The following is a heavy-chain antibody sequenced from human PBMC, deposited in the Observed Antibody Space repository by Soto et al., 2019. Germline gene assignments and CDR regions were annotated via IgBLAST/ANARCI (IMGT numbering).Heavy chain of an antibody. V-gene: IGHV3-33*01. CDR1: GFTFSSYG. D-gene: IGHD4-17*01. J-gene: IGHJ4*02. Sequence: VGSLSLSYAAPGFTFSSYGMHWVRQAPGKGLEWVAVIWYDGSNKYYADSVKGRFTISRDNSKNTLYLQMNSLRAEDTAVYYCAREHVYGDFSFDYWGQGTLVTVSS. CDR2: IWYDGSNK. CDR3: AREHVYGDFSFDY.